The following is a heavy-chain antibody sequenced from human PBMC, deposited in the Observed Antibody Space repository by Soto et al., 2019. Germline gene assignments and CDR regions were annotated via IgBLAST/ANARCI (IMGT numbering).Heavy chain of an antibody. D-gene: IGHD3-22*01. CDR3: ARSRHYDSSGYYSGYGLDV. CDR2: ISSSSSYI. CDR1: EFTFISYS. J-gene: IGHJ6*02. Sequence: GGSLRLSCAASEFTFISYSMNWVRQAPGKGLEWVSSISSSSSYIYYADSVKGRFTISRDNAKNSLYLQMNSLRAEDTAVYYCARSRHYDSSGYYSGYGLDVWGQGATVTVSS. V-gene: IGHV3-21*01.